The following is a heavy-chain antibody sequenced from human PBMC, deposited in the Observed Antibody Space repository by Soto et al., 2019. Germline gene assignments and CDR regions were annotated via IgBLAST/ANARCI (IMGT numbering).Heavy chain of an antibody. J-gene: IGHJ4*02. V-gene: IGHV3-30*18. CDR1: GFTFGSSS. CDR2: ISYDGKVK. CDR3: AKEYAPDLWFLDY. D-gene: IGHD3-3*01. Sequence: QVQLVEYGGGVVQPGRSLKLSCAVSGFTFGSSSMHWVRQAPGKGLEWMAVISYDGKVKYYADSVKGRFTSSSDNSKSILYLQMNSLGAEDTAVYYCAKEYAPDLWFLDYWGQGALVTVSP.